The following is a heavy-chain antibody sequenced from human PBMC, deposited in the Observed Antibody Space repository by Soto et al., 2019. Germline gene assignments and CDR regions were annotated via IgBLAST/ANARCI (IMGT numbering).Heavy chain of an antibody. J-gene: IGHJ3*02. CDR2: ISAYNGNT. CDR3: ARGPLLAITFGGVIDIHAFDI. V-gene: IGHV1-18*01. Sequence: ASVKVSCKASGYTFTSYGISWVRQAPGQGLEWMGWISAYNGNTNYAQKLQGRVTMTTDTSTSTAYMELRSLRSDDTAVYYCARGPLLAITFGGVIDIHAFDIWGQGTMVTVSS. D-gene: IGHD3-16*02. CDR1: GYTFTSYG.